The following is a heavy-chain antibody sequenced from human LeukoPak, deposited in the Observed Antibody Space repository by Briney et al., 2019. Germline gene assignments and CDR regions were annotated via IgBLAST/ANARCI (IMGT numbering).Heavy chain of an antibody. CDR3: AKDLEQLVNPPYYYGMDV. D-gene: IGHD6-13*01. Sequence: GGSLRLSCAASGFTFSSYSMNWVRQAPGKGLEWVSAISISGGSTYYADSVKGRFTVSRDNSKSTLYLQMNSLRVEDTAVYYCAKDLEQLVNPPYYYGMDVWGQGTTVTVSS. CDR2: ISISGGST. CDR1: GFTFSSYS. V-gene: IGHV3-23*01. J-gene: IGHJ6*02.